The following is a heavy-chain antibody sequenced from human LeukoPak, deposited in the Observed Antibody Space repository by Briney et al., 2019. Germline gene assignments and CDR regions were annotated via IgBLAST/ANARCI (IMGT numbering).Heavy chain of an antibody. CDR1: GFTFSSYA. CDR2: ISFDGSNK. V-gene: IGHV3-30*04. J-gene: IGHJ6*04. Sequence: GGSLRLSCAASGFTFSSYAMHWVRQAPGKGLEWVAVISFDGSNKYYADSVRGRFTISRDNSKNTLYLQMNSLRAEDTAVYYCAKLYEMDVWGKGTTVTISS. CDR3: AKLYEMDV. D-gene: IGHD3-16*01.